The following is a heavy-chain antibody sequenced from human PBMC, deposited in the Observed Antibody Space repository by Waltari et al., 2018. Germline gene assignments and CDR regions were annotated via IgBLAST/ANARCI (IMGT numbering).Heavy chain of an antibody. Sequence: QVQLQQWGAGLLKPSETLSLTCAVYGGSFSGYYWSWIRQPPGKGLEWIGEINHRGSTNYNPSLKSRVTISVDTSKNQFSLKLSSVTAADTAVYYCARVRKNSSSRVGWFGYYYYMDVWGKGTTVTVSS. CDR2: INHRGST. CDR3: ARVRKNSSSRVGWFGYYYYMDV. D-gene: IGHD6-13*01. CDR1: GGSFSGYY. J-gene: IGHJ6*03. V-gene: IGHV4-34*01.